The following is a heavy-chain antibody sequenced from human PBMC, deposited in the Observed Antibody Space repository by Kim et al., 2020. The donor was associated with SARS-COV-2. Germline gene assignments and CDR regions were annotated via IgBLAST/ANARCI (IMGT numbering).Heavy chain of an antibody. CDR3: ATGALYGSGSYSLDY. Sequence: DSVKGRFTNSRDNSKNTLYLQMNSLRAEDTAVYYCATGALYGSGSYSLDYWGQGTLVTVSS. D-gene: IGHD3-10*01. V-gene: IGHV3-30*07. J-gene: IGHJ4*02.